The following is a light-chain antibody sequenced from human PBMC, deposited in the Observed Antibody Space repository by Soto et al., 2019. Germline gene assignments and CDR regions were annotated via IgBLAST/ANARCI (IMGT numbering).Light chain of an antibody. J-gene: IGKJ2*01. CDR1: QSISSF. CDR3: QQSYSTPYT. Sequence: DIQMTQSPSSLSVSVGDRVTITCRASQSISSFLNWYQQKPGRAPKLLIYALSNLQSGVPSTFSGSGSGTDFTLTISSLQPEDFATYYCQQSYSTPYTVGQGTKLEIK. V-gene: IGKV1-39*01. CDR2: ALS.